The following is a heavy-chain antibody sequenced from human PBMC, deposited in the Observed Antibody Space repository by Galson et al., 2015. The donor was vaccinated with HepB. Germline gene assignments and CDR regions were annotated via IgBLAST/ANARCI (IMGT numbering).Heavy chain of an antibody. CDR3: ARVGGGIGEKFYYYGVDV. Sequence: QSGAEVKEPGESLKISCKGSGYSFSDYWIGWVRQMPGKGLEWMGIIYPGDSDSRHSPSFQGQVTISADKPISTAYLQWSSLKASDTAMYYCARVGGGIGEKFYYYGVDVWGQGTTVIVSS. CDR2: IYPGDSDS. V-gene: IGHV5-51*04. D-gene: IGHD3-10*01. J-gene: IGHJ6*02. CDR1: GYSFSDYW.